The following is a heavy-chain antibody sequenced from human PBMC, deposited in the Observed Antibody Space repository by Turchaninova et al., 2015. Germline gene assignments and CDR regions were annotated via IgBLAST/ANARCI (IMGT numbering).Heavy chain of an antibody. CDR2: IIPSFGTA. V-gene: IGHV1-69*01. CDR3: ARDLGIAAAGTDY. Sequence: GKKPGSSVKVSCKASGGTFSSYAISWVRQAPGQGLEWMGGIIPSFGTANYAQKCQGRVTITADESTSTAYMELSSLRSEDTAVYYCARDLGIAAAGTDYWGQGTLVTVSS. D-gene: IGHD6-13*01. J-gene: IGHJ4*02. CDR1: GGTFSSYA.